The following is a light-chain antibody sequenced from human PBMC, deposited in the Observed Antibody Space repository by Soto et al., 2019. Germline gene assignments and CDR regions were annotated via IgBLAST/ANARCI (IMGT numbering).Light chain of an antibody. Sequence: DIQMTQSPSSLSASVGDRVTVTCRASQSISSYLNWYQQKPGTAPKLLIYAASSLQSGVPSRFSGSGSGTDFTLTISSLQPEDFATYYCQQSYSTPFTFAPGTKVDIK. CDR1: QSISSY. V-gene: IGKV1-39*01. CDR2: AAS. CDR3: QQSYSTPFT. J-gene: IGKJ3*01.